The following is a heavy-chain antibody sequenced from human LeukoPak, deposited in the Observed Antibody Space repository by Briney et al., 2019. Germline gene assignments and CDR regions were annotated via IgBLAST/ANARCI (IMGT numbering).Heavy chain of an antibody. J-gene: IGHJ4*02. CDR1: GGSISSYY. V-gene: IGHV4-59*05. D-gene: IGHD5-24*01. CDR2: IYYSGST. Sequence: SETLSLTCTVSGGSISSYYWSWIRQPPGKGLEWIGSIYYSGSTYYNPSLKSRVTISVDTSKNQFSLKLSSVTAADTAVYYCARLYGYNFAVSRKYFDYWGQGTLVTVSS. CDR3: ARLYGYNFAVSRKYFDY.